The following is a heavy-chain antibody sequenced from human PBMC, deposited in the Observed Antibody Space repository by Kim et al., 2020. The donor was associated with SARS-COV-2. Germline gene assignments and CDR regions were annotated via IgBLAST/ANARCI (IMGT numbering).Heavy chain of an antibody. CDR3: ARVPYPSGTFDS. V-gene: IGHV3-48*02. Sequence: GGSLRLSCAASGFTFSSYNMHWVRQAPGKGLEWVSYISSSSSTIYYADSVKGRFTISRDDATNSLYLQMNSLRDEDTAMYYCARVPYPSGTFDSWGQGTL. CDR2: ISSSSSTI. CDR1: GFTFSSYN. D-gene: IGHD3-10*01. J-gene: IGHJ4*02.